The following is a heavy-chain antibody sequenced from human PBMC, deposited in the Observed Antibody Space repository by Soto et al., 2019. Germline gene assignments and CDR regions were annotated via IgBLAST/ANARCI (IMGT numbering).Heavy chain of an antibody. D-gene: IGHD3-16*02. J-gene: IGHJ4*02. Sequence: QVQLQESGPGLVKPSQTLSLTCTVSGGSISSGGYYWSRIRQHPGKGLEWIGYIYYSGSTYYNPSLKSRVTISVDTSKNQFSLKLSSVTAADTAVYYCARTRDIWGSYRQYFNYWGQGTLVTVSS. V-gene: IGHV4-31*03. CDR2: IYYSGST. CDR1: GGSISSGGYY. CDR3: ARTRDIWGSYRQYFNY.